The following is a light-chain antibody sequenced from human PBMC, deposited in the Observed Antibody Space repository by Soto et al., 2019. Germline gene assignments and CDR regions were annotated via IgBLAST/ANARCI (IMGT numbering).Light chain of an antibody. Sequence: QSALTQPPSASGSPGQSVTISCTGTSSDVGGYNYVSWYQQHPGKAPKLMIYEVSKRPSGVPDRFSGSKSGNTASLTVSGLQAYVEADYPCSSYERSILYVFGTGIQVTV. V-gene: IGLV2-8*01. J-gene: IGLJ1*01. CDR1: SSDVGGYNY. CDR2: EVS. CDR3: SSYERSILYV.